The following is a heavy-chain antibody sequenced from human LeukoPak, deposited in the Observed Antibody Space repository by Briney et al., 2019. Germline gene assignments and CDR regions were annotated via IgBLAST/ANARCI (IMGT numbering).Heavy chain of an antibody. V-gene: IGHV3-23*01. J-gene: IGHJ4*02. Sequence: GGSLRLSCTASGFTFSNYATSWVRQAPGKGLHWVSAISGGGGSTYYTDSVKGRFTISRDNSKNTLYLQMNSLRAEDTAIYYCAKENWGYNWKYDSSGSGINYWGQGTLVTVSS. D-gene: IGHD3-22*01. CDR1: GFTFSNYA. CDR2: ISGGGGST. CDR3: AKENWGYNWKYDSSGSGINY.